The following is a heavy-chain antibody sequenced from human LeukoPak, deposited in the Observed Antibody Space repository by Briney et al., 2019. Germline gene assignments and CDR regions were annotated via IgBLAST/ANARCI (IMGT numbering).Heavy chain of an antibody. CDR2: IYTSGST. CDR3: AGSTVIAKDYFDY. CDR1: GNSISSYY. V-gene: IGHV4-4*07. D-gene: IGHD4-17*01. J-gene: IGHJ4*02. Sequence: SETLSLTCAVSGNSISSYYWSWIRQPAGKGLEWIGRIYTSGSTNYNPSLKSRVTISVDTSKNQFSLKLSSVTAADTAVYYCAGSTVIAKDYFDYWGQGTLVTVSS.